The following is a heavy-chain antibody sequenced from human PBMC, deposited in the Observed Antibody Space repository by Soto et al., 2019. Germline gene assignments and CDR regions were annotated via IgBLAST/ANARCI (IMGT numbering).Heavy chain of an antibody. Sequence: SVKVSCKASGGTFSSYAISWVRQAPGQGLEWMGGIIPIFGTANYAQKFQGRVTITADESTSTAYMELSSLRSEDTAVYYCARVEEYCSSTSCYYSAFYFDYWGQGTLVTVSS. V-gene: IGHV1-69*13. CDR3: ARVEEYCSSTSCYYSAFYFDY. CDR2: IIPIFGTA. D-gene: IGHD2-2*01. CDR1: GGTFSSYA. J-gene: IGHJ4*02.